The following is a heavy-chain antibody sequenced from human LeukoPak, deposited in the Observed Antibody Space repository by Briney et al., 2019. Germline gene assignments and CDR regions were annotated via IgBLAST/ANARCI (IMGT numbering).Heavy chain of an antibody. CDR3: ARWWAGLQH. Sequence: SSETLSLTCTVSVGSISSYYWSWIRQPPGKGLEWIGYIYYSGSTNYNPSLKSRVTISVDTSKNQFSLKLSSVTAADTAVYYCARWWAGLQHWGQGTLVTVSS. D-gene: IGHD2-15*01. J-gene: IGHJ1*01. V-gene: IGHV4-59*08. CDR2: IYYSGST. CDR1: VGSISSYY.